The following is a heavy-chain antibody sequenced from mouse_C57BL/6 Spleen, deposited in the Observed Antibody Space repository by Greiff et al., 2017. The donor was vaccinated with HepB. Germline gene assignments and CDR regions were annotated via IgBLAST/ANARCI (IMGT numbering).Heavy chain of an antibody. CDR2: IDPSDSYT. CDR1: GYTFTSYW. CDR3: ARLGYGHDGGAWFAY. J-gene: IGHJ3*01. V-gene: IGHV1-69*01. D-gene: IGHD2-2*01. Sequence: QVQLQQPGAELVMPGASVKLSCKASGYTFTSYWMHWVKQRPGQGLEWIGEIDPSDSYTNYNQKFKGKSTLTVDKSSSTAYMQLSSLTSEDSAVYYCARLGYGHDGGAWFAYWGQGTLVTVSA.